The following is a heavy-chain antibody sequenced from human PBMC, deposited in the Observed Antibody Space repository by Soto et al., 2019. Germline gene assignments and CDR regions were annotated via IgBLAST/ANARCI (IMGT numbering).Heavy chain of an antibody. V-gene: IGHV3-7*05. CDR1: GFSFSQPW. CDR3: ARGHYGMDV. Sequence: QLAECGGGLVQPGRSLRLSCAASGFSFSQPWMTWVRQAPGKGLEWVANMNRDGTEKHYVDSGKGRFTISRDNAKNSLYLQMNSLRAEDTAVYYCARGHYGMDVWGQGTTVTVSS. J-gene: IGHJ6*02. CDR2: MNRDGTEK.